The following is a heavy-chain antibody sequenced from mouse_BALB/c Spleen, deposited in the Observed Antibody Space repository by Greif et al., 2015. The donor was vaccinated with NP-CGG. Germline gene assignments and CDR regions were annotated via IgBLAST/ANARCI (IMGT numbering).Heavy chain of an antibody. D-gene: IGHD1-1*01. CDR3: ARQLRGYYFDY. CDR2: IRNKANGYTT. Sequence: EVQRVESGGGLVQPGGSLRLSCATSGFTFTDYYMSWVRQPPGKALEWLGFIRNKANGYTTEYSASVKGRFTISRDNSQSILYLQMNTLRAEDSATYYCARQLRGYYFDYWGQGTTLTVSS. V-gene: IGHV7-3*02. CDR1: GFTFTDYY. J-gene: IGHJ2*01.